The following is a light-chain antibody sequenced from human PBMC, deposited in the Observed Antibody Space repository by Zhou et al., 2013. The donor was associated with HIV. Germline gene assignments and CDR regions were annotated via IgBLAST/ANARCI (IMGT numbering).Light chain of an antibody. V-gene: IGKV3-15*01. CDR2: AAS. Sequence: EIVMTQSPATLSVSPGERATLSCRTSQDVSGNIAWYQQKPGQAPRLLIYAASARATGIPARFSGSTSGTEFTLTISSLQSEDFAVYYCQQYNNWPYNFGQGTKLEIK. J-gene: IGKJ2*01. CDR3: QQYNNWPYN. CDR1: QDVSGN.